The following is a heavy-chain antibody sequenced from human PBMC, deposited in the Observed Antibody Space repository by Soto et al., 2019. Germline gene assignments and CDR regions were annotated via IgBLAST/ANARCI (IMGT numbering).Heavy chain of an antibody. V-gene: IGHV1-3*01. D-gene: IGHD3-9*01. CDR1: GYTFTGYY. CDR2: INAGNGNT. CDR3: ARDPRYDILTGYYLTYYGMDV. Sequence: ASVKVSCKASGYTFTGYYMHWVRQAPGQGLEWMGWINAGNGNTKYSQKFQGRVTITRDTSASTAYMELSSLRSEDTAVYYCARDPRYDILTGYYLTYYGMDVWGQGTTVTVSS. J-gene: IGHJ6*02.